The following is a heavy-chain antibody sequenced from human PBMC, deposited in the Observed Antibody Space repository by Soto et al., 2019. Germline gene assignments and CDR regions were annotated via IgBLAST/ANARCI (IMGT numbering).Heavy chain of an antibody. CDR3: ARIVSPRVNWFDP. Sequence: QVTLKESGPVLVKPTETLTLTCTVSGFSLSNARMGVSWIRQPPGKAMEWLAHTFSNDEKSYSTTLKSRLTIPKDTSKRQLVLTMTTMDPVDTATYYCARIVSPRVNWFDPWGQGTLVTVSS. J-gene: IGHJ5*02. CDR2: TFSNDEK. CDR1: GFSLSNARMG. V-gene: IGHV2-26*01.